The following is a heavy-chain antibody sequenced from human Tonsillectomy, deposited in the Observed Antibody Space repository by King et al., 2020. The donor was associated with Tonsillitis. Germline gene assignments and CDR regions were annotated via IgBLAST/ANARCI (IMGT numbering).Heavy chain of an antibody. CDR3: AKAITMIVVVILDY. CDR2: ISGSGGST. J-gene: IGHJ4*02. CDR1: GFTFSSYA. Sequence: EVQLVESGGGLVQPGGSLRLSCAASGFTFSSYAMSWVRQAPGKGLELVSAISGSGGSTYYADCVKGRFTISRDNSKNTLYLQMNSLRAEDTAVYYCAKAITMIVVVILDYWGQGTLVTVSS. V-gene: IGHV3-23*04. D-gene: IGHD3-22*01.